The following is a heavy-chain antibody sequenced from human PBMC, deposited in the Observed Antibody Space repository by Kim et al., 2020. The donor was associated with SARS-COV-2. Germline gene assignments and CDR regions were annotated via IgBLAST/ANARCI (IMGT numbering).Heavy chain of an antibody. J-gene: IGHJ6*02. CDR3: ARAVAITGNGMDV. D-gene: IGHD5-12*01. CDR2: INTNTGNP. Sequence: ASVKVSCKASGYTFTTYSMVWVRQAPGQRFEWMGWINTNTGNPTYAQGFTGRFVFSLDTSVSTAYLQISSLKTEDAAVYYCARAVAITGNGMDVWGQGTTVTVSS. V-gene: IGHV7-4-1*02. CDR1: GYTFTTYS.